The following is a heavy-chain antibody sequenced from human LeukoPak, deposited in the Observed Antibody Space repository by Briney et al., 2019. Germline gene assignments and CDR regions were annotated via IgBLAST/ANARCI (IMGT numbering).Heavy chain of an antibody. Sequence: ASVKVSCKASGGTFSSYSISWVGQAPGQGLEWMGRVIPIFGTANYAQKFQGRVTITTDESTSTAYMELSSLRSEDTAVYYCARFPWRDLDAFDIWGQGTMVTVSS. CDR1: GGTFSSYS. J-gene: IGHJ3*02. CDR3: ARFPWRDLDAFDI. D-gene: IGHD1-1*01. CDR2: VIPIFGTA. V-gene: IGHV1-69*05.